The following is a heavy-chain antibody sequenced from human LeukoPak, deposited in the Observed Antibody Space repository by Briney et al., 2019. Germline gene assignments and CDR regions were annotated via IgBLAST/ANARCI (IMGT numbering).Heavy chain of an antibody. CDR3: ARGDSSTWFPSGLHIDH. CDR1: GGSISSYY. Sequence: SETLSLTCTVSGGSISSYYWSWIRQPAGKGLEWIGRIYTSGSTNYNPSLKSRVTMSVDTSKNQFSLKLSSVTAADTAVYFCARGDSSTWFPSGLHIDHWGQGILVCVSS. J-gene: IGHJ4*02. V-gene: IGHV4-4*07. D-gene: IGHD6-13*01. CDR2: IYTSGST.